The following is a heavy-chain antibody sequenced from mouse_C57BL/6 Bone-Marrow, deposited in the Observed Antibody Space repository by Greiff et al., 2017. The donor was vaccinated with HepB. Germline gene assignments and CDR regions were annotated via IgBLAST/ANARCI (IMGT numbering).Heavy chain of an antibody. Sequence: EVQLQQSGPELVKPGASVKISCKASGYTFTDYYMNWVKQSHGKSLEWSGDINPNNGGTSYNMKFKGKATLTVYKSSSSAYMGLRSLTSEDSAVYYCANYYGSRPRYFDYWGEGTTLTVSS. CDR2: INPNNGGT. J-gene: IGHJ2*01. V-gene: IGHV1-26*01. D-gene: IGHD1-1*01. CDR3: ANYYGSRPRYFDY. CDR1: GYTFTDYY.